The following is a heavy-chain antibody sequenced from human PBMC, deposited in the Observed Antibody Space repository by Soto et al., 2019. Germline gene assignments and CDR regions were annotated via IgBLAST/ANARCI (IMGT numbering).Heavy chain of an antibody. CDR3: ARQKQWLVGGVFDP. D-gene: IGHD6-19*01. CDR1: GGSISSSSYY. J-gene: IGHJ5*02. CDR2: IYYSGST. Sequence: SGGSISSSSYYWGWIRQPPGKGLEWIGSIYYSGSTYYNPSLKSRVTISVDTSKNQFSLKLSSVTAADTAVYYCARQKQWLVGGVFDPWGQGTLVTVSS. V-gene: IGHV4-39*01.